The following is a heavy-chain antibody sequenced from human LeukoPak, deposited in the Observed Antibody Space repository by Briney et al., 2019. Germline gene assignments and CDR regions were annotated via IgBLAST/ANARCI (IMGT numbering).Heavy chain of an antibody. V-gene: IGHV5-51*01. Sequence: GESLKISCKGSGYSFTSYWIGWVRQMPGKGLEWMGIINPDDSDTRYSPSFQGQVTISADKSISTAYLRWSSLKASDTAMYYCTRQLELQNYYGMDVWGQGTTVTVSS. CDR2: INPDDSDT. D-gene: IGHD1-7*01. CDR3: TRQLELQNYYGMDV. J-gene: IGHJ6*02. CDR1: GYSFTSYW.